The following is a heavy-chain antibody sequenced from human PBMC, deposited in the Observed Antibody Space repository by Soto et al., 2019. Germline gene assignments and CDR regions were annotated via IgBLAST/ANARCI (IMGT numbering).Heavy chain of an antibody. J-gene: IGHJ3*02. CDR3: TRPTPTYYYYTCSSFFHALYI. V-gene: IGHV1-18*01. CDR2: ISAYNGNT. Sequence: ASVKGDCKASGYTFTSYGISWVRQAPGQGREWMGWISAYNGNTNYAQKLQGRVTMTTDTSTSTAYMELRSLRSDDTAFYYWTRPTPTYYYYTCSSFFHALYIW. CDR1: GYTFTSYG. D-gene: IGHD3-10*01.